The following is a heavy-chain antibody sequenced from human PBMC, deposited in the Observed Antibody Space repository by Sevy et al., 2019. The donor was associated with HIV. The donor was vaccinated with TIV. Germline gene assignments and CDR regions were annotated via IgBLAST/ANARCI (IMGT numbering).Heavy chain of an antibody. D-gene: IGHD4-17*01. Sequence: GGSLRLSCAASGFTFSSYAMSWVRQAPGKGLEWVSAISGSGSSTYYADSVKGRFTISRDNSKNTLYLRMNSLRAEDTAVYYCAKSINYGDYAGFDYWGQGTLVTVSS. V-gene: IGHV3-23*01. CDR2: ISGSGSST. J-gene: IGHJ4*02. CDR3: AKSINYGDYAGFDY. CDR1: GFTFSSYA.